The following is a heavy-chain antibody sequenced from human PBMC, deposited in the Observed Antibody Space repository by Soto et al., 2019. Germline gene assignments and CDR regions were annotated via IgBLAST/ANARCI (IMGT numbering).Heavy chain of an antibody. CDR1: GFTFDDYT. D-gene: IGHD3-22*01. CDR2: ISWDGGST. CDR3: AKDSGRYYYDSSGFLASYGMDV. Sequence: ESGGVVVQPGGSLRLSCAASGFTFDDYTMHWVRQAPGKGLEWVSLISWDGGSTYYADSVKGRFTISGDNSKNSLYLQMNSLRTEDTALYYCAKDSGRYYYDSSGFLASYGMDVWGQGTTVTVSS. J-gene: IGHJ6*02. V-gene: IGHV3-43*01.